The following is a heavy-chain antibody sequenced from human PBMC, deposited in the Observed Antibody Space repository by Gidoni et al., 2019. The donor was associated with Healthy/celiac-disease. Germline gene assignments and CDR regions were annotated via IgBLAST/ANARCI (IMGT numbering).Heavy chain of an antibody. D-gene: IGHD3-16*01. CDR1: AFPFSSDG. J-gene: IGHJ4*02. V-gene: IGHV3-23*01. CDR2: ISGSGGST. CDR3: AKDPLGLMIRNFDY. Sequence: EVQLLESGGGLVQPGGSLRLSCAASAFPFSSDGMSWVRQAPGKGLEWVSAISGSGGSTYYEDSVKGRFTSSRDNSKNTLYLQMNSLRAEDTAVYYCAKDPLGLMIRNFDYWGQGTLVTVSS.